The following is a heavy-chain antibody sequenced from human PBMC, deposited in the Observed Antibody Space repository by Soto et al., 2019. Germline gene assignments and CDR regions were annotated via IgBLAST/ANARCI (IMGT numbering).Heavy chain of an antibody. CDR2: ISAYNGNT. CDR1: GYTFTSYG. CDR3: ARDEGANIVVVVADTRFDY. Sequence: GASVKVSCKASGYTFTSYGISWVRQAPGQGLEWMGWISAYNGNTNYAQKLQGRVTMTTDTSTSTAYMELRSLRSDDTAVYYCARDEGANIVVVVADTRFDYCGQGTLVTVSS. D-gene: IGHD2-15*01. J-gene: IGHJ4*02. V-gene: IGHV1-18*04.